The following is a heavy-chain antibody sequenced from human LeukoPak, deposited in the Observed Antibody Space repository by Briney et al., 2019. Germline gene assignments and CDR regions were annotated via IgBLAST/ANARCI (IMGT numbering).Heavy chain of an antibody. Sequence: GGSLRLSCAASGFTFSSYSMNWVSQAPGKGLEWVSSISSISSYIYYADSVKGRFTISRDNAKNSLYLQMNSLRAEDTAVYYCARERCRHLQVQGCYMDVWGKGTTVTVSS. V-gene: IGHV3-21*01. CDR3: ARERCRHLQVQGCYMDV. D-gene: IGHD2-15*01. CDR2: ISSISSYI. CDR1: GFTFSSYS. J-gene: IGHJ6*03.